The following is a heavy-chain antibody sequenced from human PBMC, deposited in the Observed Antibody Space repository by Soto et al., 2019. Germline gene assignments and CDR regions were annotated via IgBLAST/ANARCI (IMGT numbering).Heavy chain of an antibody. CDR3: VKHSGWFNS. CDR1: GFMFSTTD. Sequence: GGSLRLSCAASGFMFSTTDMSWVRQAPGKGLEWVTTIEGSGTITYYADSVRGRFTISRDNSKNTVYLQMDSLTADDTAVYYCVKHSGWFNSWGQGTPVTVSS. V-gene: IGHV3-23*01. CDR2: IEGSGTIT. J-gene: IGHJ5*01. D-gene: IGHD3-10*01.